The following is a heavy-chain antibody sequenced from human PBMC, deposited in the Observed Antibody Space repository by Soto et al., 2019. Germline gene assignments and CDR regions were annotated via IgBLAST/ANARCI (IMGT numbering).Heavy chain of an antibody. J-gene: IGHJ4*02. CDR2: VYFSGNT. CDR3: ARQIRYTYGYFPRYIDY. D-gene: IGHD5-18*01. V-gene: IGHV4-39*01. Sequence: PSETLSLTCTVSGASINSTSYYWGWIRQPPGKGLEWIGSVYFSGNTYYNPSLQSRLTISVDTSKNQFSLKLSSVTAADSAVYFCARQIRYTYGYFPRYIDYRGQGALVTVSS. CDR1: GASINSTSYY.